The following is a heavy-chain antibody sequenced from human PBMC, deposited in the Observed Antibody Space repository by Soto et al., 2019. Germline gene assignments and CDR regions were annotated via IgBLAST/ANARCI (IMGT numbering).Heavy chain of an antibody. CDR3: ALWFGEATAKSNWFDP. V-gene: IGHV1-69*02. CDR1: GGTFSSYT. CDR2: IIPILGIA. Sequence: QVQLVQSGAEVKKPGSSVKVSCKASGGTFSSYTIRWVRQAPGQGLEWMGRIIPILGIANYAQKFQGRVTITADTSTSTSYMELSSLRSDDTAVYYWALWFGEATAKSNWFDPWGKGTMVTVSS. J-gene: IGHJ5*02. D-gene: IGHD3-10*01.